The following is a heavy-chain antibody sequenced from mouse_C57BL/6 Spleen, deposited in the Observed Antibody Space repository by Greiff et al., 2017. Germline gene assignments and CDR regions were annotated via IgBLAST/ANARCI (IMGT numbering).Heavy chain of an antibody. CDR2: IYPGSGNT. CDR1: GYTFTDYY. CDR3: ARGGNYYGSRYAMDY. Sequence: QVQLQPSGAELVRPEASVKLSCKASGYTFTDYYINWVKQRPGQGLEWIARIYPGSGNTYYNEKFKGKATLTAEKSSSTAYMQLSSLTSDDSAVYFCARGGNYYGSRYAMDYWGQGTSVTVSS. J-gene: IGHJ4*01. D-gene: IGHD1-1*01. V-gene: IGHV1-76*01.